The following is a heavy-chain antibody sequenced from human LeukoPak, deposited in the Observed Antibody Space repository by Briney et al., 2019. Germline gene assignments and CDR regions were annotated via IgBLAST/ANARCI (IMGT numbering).Heavy chain of an antibody. CDR3: ARGHRLYYDFWSGYSDYYGMDV. CDR1: GYTFTGYD. CDR2: MNPNSGNT. J-gene: IGHJ6*02. D-gene: IGHD3-3*01. Sequence: ASVKVSCKASGYTFTGYDINWVRQATGQGLEWMGWMNPNSGNTGYAQKFQGRVTMTRNTSISTAYMELSSLRSEDTAVYYCARGHRLYYDFWSGYSDYYGMDVWGQGTTVTVSS. V-gene: IGHV1-8*01.